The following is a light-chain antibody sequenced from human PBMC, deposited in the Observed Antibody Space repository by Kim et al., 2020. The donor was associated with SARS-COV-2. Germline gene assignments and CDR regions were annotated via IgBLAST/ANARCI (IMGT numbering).Light chain of an antibody. CDR1: SGTIDTHY. CDR3: QSYDHNNIN. V-gene: IGLV6-57*04. Sequence: NFMLTQPPSVSESLGKTVIISCTRCSGTIDTHYVQWYQQRPGSAPITVIYEDDRRPSGVPDRFSGSIDTSSNSASLTNSGLQPEDEADYYCQSYDHNNINFGGGTQLSVL. CDR2: EDD. J-gene: IGLJ2*01.